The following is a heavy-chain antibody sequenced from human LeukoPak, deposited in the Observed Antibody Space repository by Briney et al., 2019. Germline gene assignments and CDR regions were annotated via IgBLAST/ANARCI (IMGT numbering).Heavy chain of an antibody. CDR2: INWNGGST. Sequence: PGGSLRLSCAASGFTFDDYGMSWVRQAPGKGLEWVSGINWNGGSTGYADSVKGRFTISRDNAKNSLFLQMNSLRAEDTAVYYCARDGVGRVPEMSAPDYWGQGTLVTVSS. V-gene: IGHV3-20*04. D-gene: IGHD3-16*01. CDR1: GFTFDDYG. CDR3: ARDGVGRVPEMSAPDY. J-gene: IGHJ4*02.